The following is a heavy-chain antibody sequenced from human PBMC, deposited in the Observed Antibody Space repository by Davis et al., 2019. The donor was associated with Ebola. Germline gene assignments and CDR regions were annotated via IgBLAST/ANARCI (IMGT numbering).Heavy chain of an antibody. Sequence: PGGSLRLSCVASGFTFTSHAMSWVRQAPGKGLDWVSALSVGSGTTHYADSVKGRFTISRDNSKNMLYLQMNSLRPEDTAVYYCAKPSSFSSGYFDAFDKWGHGTLVTVSS. V-gene: IGHV3-23*01. CDR1: GFTFTSHA. CDR2: LSVGSGTT. D-gene: IGHD3-22*01. CDR3: AKPSSFSSGYFDAFDK. J-gene: IGHJ3*02.